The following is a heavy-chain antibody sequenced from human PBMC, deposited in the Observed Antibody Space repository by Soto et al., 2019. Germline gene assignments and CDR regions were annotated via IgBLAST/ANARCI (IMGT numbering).Heavy chain of an antibody. Sequence: QVQLQESGPGLVKPSETLSLTCTVSGGSISHYFWSWIRQPPGKGLEWIGYFFYNGSTNYNPSLKSRVTISADTSKSRFSLKLSSVTAADTAVYYCARDRYMDVWGKGTTVTVSS. CDR3: ARDRYMDV. V-gene: IGHV4-59*01. J-gene: IGHJ6*03. CDR1: GGSISHYF. CDR2: FFYNGST.